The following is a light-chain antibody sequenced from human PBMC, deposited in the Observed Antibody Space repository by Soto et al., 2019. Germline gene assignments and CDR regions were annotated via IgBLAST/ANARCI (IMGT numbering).Light chain of an antibody. J-gene: IGKJ1*01. CDR2: GAS. CDR1: QSVSNN. Sequence: EIVMTQSPATLSVSPGERATLSCRASQSVSNNLAWYQKTPGQAPRLLIYGASTRATGIPARFSGSGSGTDFTLTISSLPSEDFPFDYCPQYNNWWTFGQGTRVDIK. CDR3: PQYNNWWT. V-gene: IGKV3-15*01.